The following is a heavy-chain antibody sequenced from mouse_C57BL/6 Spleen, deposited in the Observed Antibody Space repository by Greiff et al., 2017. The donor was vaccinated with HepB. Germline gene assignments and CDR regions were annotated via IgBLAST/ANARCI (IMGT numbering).Heavy chain of an antibody. J-gene: IGHJ1*03. CDR1: GFTFSSYA. CDR3: ARDRGVLRGYFDV. V-gene: IGHV5-4*01. CDR2: TSDGGSYT. Sequence: EVQRVESGGGLVKPGGSLKLSCAASGFTFSSYAMSWVRQTPEKRLEWVATTSDGGSYTYYPDNVKGRFTISRDNAKNNLYLQMSHLKSEDTAMYYCARDRGVLRGYFDVWGTGTTVTVSS. D-gene: IGHD3-1*01.